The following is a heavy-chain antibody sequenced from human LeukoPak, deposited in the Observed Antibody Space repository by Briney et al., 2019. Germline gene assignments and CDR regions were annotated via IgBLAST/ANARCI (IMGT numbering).Heavy chain of an antibody. CDR1: GFTFNNYA. CDR3: ARASGGYPLYFDY. J-gene: IGHJ4*02. D-gene: IGHD1-26*01. Sequence: GWSLRLSCAASGFTFNNYAMNWVRQAPGKGVEWVSGISGTGISTYYADSVKGRFTISRDNSKNTLYLQMNSLRVEDTAVYCCARASGGYPLYFDYWGQGTLFTVSS. CDR2: ISGTGIST. V-gene: IGHV3-23*01.